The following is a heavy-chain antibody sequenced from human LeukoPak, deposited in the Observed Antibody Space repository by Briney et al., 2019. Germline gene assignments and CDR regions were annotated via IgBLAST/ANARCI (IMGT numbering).Heavy chain of an antibody. V-gene: IGHV3-11*04. Sequence: GGSLRLSCAASGFTFSDYYMSWIRQAPGKGLEWVSYISSSGSTIYYADSVKGRFTISRDNAENSLYLQMNSLRAEDTAVYYCARDSRTSIAAAGTAYYYYYMDVWGKGTTVTVSS. CDR3: ARDSRTSIAAAGTAYYYYYMDV. CDR1: GFTFSDYY. CDR2: ISSSGSTI. D-gene: IGHD6-13*01. J-gene: IGHJ6*03.